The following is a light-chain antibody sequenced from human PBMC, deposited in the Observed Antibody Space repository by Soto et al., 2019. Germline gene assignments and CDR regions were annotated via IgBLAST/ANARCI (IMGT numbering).Light chain of an antibody. J-gene: IGKJ4*01. CDR3: QQRSNWPLP. Sequence: EIVLTQSPATLSLSPGERATLSCRASQSVSSYLAWYQQKPGQAPRLLIYDASNRATGIPARFSGSGSGTDFTLTISSLEPEDFAVYYCQQRSNWPLPFGGVTKVDIK. CDR2: DAS. CDR1: QSVSSY. V-gene: IGKV3-11*01.